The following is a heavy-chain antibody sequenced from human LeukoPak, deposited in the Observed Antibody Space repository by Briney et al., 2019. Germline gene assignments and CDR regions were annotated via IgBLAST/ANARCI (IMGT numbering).Heavy chain of an antibody. J-gene: IGHJ4*02. V-gene: IGHV4-30-2*01. Sequence: PSETLSLTCAVSGGSISSGGYSWSWIRQPPGKGPEWIGYIYHSGSTYYNPSLKSRVTISADRSKNQFSLKLSSVTAADTAVYYCATIIRGVHKYYFDYWGQGTLVTVSS. CDR1: GGSISSGGYS. D-gene: IGHD3-10*01. CDR2: IYHSGST. CDR3: ATIIRGVHKYYFDY.